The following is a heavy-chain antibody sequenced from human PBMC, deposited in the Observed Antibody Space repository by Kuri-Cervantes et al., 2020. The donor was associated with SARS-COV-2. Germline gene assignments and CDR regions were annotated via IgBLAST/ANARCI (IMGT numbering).Heavy chain of an antibody. D-gene: IGHD3-16*01. CDR2: INHSGST. J-gene: IGHJ4*02. CDR3: AGSPGGVFDC. V-gene: IGHV4-34*01. Sequence: TLSLTCAVYGGSFSAYYWSWIRQPPGKGLEWIGEINHSGSTNYNPSLKGRVTISVDTSKHQLSLRLSSVTAADTAVYYCAGSPGGVFDCWGQGTLVTVSS. CDR1: GGSFSAYY.